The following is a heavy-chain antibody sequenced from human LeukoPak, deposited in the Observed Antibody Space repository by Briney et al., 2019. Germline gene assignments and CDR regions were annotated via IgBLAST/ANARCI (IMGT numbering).Heavy chain of an antibody. CDR1: GGSISTYY. CDR3: ARGGAARLHFQN. V-gene: IGHV4-59*01. D-gene: IGHD6-6*01. Sequence: SETLSLTCTVSGGSISTYYWNWIRQPPGKGLEWIGYIYHSGSTNHNPSLQSRVTISVDTSKNQFSLNLNSVTAADTAVYYCARGGAARLHFQNWGQGTLVTVSS. CDR2: IYHSGST. J-gene: IGHJ1*01.